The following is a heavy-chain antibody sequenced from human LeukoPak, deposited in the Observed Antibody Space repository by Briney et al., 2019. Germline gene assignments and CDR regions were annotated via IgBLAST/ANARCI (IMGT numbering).Heavy chain of an antibody. CDR3: AKDQGTIAAAGQSSFDY. CDR1: GFTFSSYA. Sequence: GGSLRLSCAASGFTFSSYAMSWVRQAPGKGLEWVSAISGSGGSTYYADSVKGRFTISRDNSKNTLYLQMNSLRAKDTAVYYCAKDQGTIAAAGQSSFDYWGQGTLVTVSS. D-gene: IGHD6-13*01. CDR2: ISGSGGST. V-gene: IGHV3-23*01. J-gene: IGHJ4*02.